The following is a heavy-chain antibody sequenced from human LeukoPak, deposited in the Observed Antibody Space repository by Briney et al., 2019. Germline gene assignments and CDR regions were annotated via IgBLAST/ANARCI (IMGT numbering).Heavy chain of an antibody. CDR2: IKPDGSDK. CDR1: GFTFSNYW. V-gene: IGHV3-7*04. Sequence: GGSLRLSCAASGFTFSNYWMSWVRQAPGKGLEWVASIKPDGSDKYYVDPVKGRFTISRDNDKNSLYLQMNSLRAEDTAVYYCARGHRIFGGDYCMDVWGTGTTVTVSS. D-gene: IGHD3-3*02. CDR3: ARGHRIFGGDYCMDV. J-gene: IGHJ6*03.